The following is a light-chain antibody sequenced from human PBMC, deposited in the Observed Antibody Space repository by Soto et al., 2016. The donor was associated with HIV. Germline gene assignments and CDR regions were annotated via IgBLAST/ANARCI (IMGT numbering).Light chain of an antibody. CDR2: ATS. V-gene: IGKV1-5*01. CDR3: LQDYDRPYT. J-gene: IGKJ2*01. Sequence: DIQMTQSPSTLSASVGDRVTITCRASQSISSWLAWYEQKPGKAPKLLIYATSSLGGGVPSRFSGSGSGTDFTLTISSLQPGDSASYFCLQDYDRPYTFGLGTKLEIK. CDR1: QSISSW.